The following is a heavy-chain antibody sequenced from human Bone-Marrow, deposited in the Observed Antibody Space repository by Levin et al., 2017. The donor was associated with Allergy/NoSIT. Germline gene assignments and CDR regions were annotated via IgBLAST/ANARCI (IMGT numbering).Heavy chain of an antibody. J-gene: IGHJ4*02. CDR1: GFRFGGYV. V-gene: IGHV3-23*01. CDR3: VRVAAVTSYYFDV. D-gene: IGHD4-17*01. Sequence: GGSLRLSCAVSGFRFGGYVMSWVRQAPGQGLEWVSVIGGGGGSTDYAGSVKGRFTISRDNSKSIMWLQMDNLRAEDTARYYCVRVAAVTSYYFDVWGQGTPVTVSS. CDR2: IGGGGGST.